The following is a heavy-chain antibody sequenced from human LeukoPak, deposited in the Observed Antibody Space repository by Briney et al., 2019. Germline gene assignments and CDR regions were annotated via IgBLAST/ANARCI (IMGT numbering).Heavy chain of an antibody. J-gene: IGHJ4*02. V-gene: IGHV3-23*01. Sequence: PGGSLRLSCAASGFTFSSYGMSWVRQAPGKGLEWVPTISGRDSNTYYADSVKGRFTISRDNSKNTLYLQMNSLRAEDTAVYYCARTSGYPYNFDNWGQGTLVTVSS. CDR3: ARTSGYPYNFDN. D-gene: IGHD3-22*01. CDR2: ISGRDSNT. CDR1: GFTFSSYG.